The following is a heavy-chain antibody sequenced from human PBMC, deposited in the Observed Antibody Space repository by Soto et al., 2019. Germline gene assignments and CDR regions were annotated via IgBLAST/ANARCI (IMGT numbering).Heavy chain of an antibody. D-gene: IGHD1-1*01. CDR2: IKSKTDGGTT. CDR1: GFTFSNAW. Sequence: PGGSLRLSCAASGFTFSNAWMSWVRQAPGKGLEWVGRIKSKTDGGTTDYAAPVKGRFTISRDDSKNTLYLQMNSLKTEDTAVYYCNTDLPTTGTRYYYYYYGMDVWGQGTTVTVSS. CDR3: NTDLPTTGTRYYYYYYGMDV. V-gene: IGHV3-15*01. J-gene: IGHJ6*02.